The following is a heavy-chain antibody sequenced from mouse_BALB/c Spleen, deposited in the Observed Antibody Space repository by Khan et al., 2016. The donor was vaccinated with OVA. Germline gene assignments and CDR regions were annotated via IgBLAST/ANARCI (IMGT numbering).Heavy chain of an antibody. CDR2: ISSTGGT. D-gene: IGHD2-14*01. CDR1: GYSITSDYA. V-gene: IGHV3-2*02. J-gene: IGHJ4*01. Sequence: EVQLQESGPGLVKPSQSLSLTCTVTGYSITSDYAWNWIRQFPGNKLEWMGYISSTGGTSHNPSLKSRISITRDTSKNQFFLQLKSVTAEDTATYYCARSLYYSYGYALDCWGRGTLVTVSS. CDR3: ARSLYYSYGYALDC.